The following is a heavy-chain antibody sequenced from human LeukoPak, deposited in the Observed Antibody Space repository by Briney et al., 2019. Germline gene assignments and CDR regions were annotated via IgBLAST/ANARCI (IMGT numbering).Heavy chain of an antibody. D-gene: IGHD3-22*01. CDR3: VKDLSYESSGSFFDF. CDR1: GFIFEDYT. Sequence: PGGSLRLSCAASGFIFEDYTMHWVRQAPGKTLEWVALISWDGTTYYADSVKGRFTISRDNSKDSLYLQMDTLRSEDTAFYYCVKDLSYESSGSFFDFWGQGTLATVS. J-gene: IGHJ4*02. V-gene: IGHV3-43*01. CDR2: ISWDGTT.